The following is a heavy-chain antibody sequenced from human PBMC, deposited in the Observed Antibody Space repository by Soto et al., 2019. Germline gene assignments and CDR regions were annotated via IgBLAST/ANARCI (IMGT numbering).Heavy chain of an antibody. CDR3: ARSRSSVPYYSYGMDV. J-gene: IGHJ6*02. V-gene: IGHV4-34*01. D-gene: IGHD6-6*01. CDR1: GVSFSGYY. CDR2: INHSGST. Sequence: QVQLQQWGAGLLNPSETLSLTCAVYGVSFSGYYWSWIRQPPGKGLEWIGEINHSGSTNYHPSLKRRATRSVDTSKNQFSLKQSSVTAADTAVYYFARSRSSVPYYSYGMDVWGQGTTVTVSS.